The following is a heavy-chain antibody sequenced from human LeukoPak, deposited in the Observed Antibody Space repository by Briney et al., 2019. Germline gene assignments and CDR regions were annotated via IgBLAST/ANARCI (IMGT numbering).Heavy chain of an antibody. CDR1: GGTFSSYA. CDR3: AKDRKVGYCSGGSCHYYYYYYMDV. J-gene: IGHJ6*03. CDR2: IIPIFGTA. V-gene: IGHV1-69*13. Sequence: SVKVSCKASGGTFSSYAISWVRQAPGQGLEWMGGIIPIFGTANYAQKFQGRVTITADESTRTAYMELSSLRSADTAVYYCAKDRKVGYCSGGSCHYYYYYYMDVWGKGTTVTVSS. D-gene: IGHD2-15*01.